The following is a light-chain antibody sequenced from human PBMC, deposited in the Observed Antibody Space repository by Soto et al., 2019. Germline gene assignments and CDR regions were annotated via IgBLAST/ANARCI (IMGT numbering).Light chain of an antibody. CDR3: QQYSSNLYT. Sequence: EIQMTQSPSTLSASVGDRVTITCRASQSISTHLAWYQQKPGKAPEVLIYDASTLESGVPSRFSGSGSGTKFTLTISSRQPDDFATDYFQQYSSNLYTFGQGTKLEIK. CDR2: DAS. CDR1: QSISTH. V-gene: IGKV1-5*01. J-gene: IGKJ2*01.